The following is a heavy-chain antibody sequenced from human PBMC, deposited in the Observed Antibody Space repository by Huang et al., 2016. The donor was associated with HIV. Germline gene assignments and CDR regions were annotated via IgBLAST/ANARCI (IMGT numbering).Heavy chain of an antibody. CDR2: ISQRGST. J-gene: IGHJ6*03. CDR3: ARGKQGSKTRDWDEKASFFYYMDV. Sequence: QVQLQQRGAGLLQPSETLSLTCDVSGGSLTGYYWNWFRQAPDRGLEWIGEISQRGSTNDNPSLESRVTMSVDTSKNLFSRHVKAVTAADTAVYYCARGKQGSKTRDWDEKASFFYYMDVWGKGSTVVVSS. D-gene: IGHD1-1*01. V-gene: IGHV4-34*01. CDR1: GGSLTGYY.